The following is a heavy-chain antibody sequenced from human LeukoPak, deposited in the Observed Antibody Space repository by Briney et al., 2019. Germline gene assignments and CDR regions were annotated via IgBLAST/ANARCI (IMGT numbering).Heavy chain of an antibody. D-gene: IGHD3-22*01. Sequence: GASVKVSCKASGYTFTGYYMRWVRQAPGQGLEWMGRINPNSGGTNYAQKFQGRVTMTRDTSISTAYMELSRLRSDDTAVYYCARARITYYYDSSGYYSLFLWGQGTLVTVSS. CDR1: GYTFTGYY. V-gene: IGHV1-2*06. CDR3: ARARITYYYDSSGYYSLFL. CDR2: INPNSGGT. J-gene: IGHJ4*02.